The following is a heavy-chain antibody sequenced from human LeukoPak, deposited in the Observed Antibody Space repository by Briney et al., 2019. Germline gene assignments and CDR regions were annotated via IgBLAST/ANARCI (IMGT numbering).Heavy chain of an antibody. Sequence: GASVKVSCKASGYTFSDYYMHWVRQAPGQGLEWMGWINPNSGGTNYAQRFQGRVTLTRDTSISTAYMELRSLRSDDTAVYYCARVRDCSSTSCYLFEPYYYYFDYWGQGTLVTVSS. CDR2: INPNSGGT. CDR1: GYTFSDYY. CDR3: ARVRDCSSTSCYLFEPYYYYFDY. V-gene: IGHV1-2*02. D-gene: IGHD2-2*01. J-gene: IGHJ4*02.